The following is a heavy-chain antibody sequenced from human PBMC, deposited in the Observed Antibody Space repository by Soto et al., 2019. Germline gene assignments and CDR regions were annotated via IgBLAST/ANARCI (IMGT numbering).Heavy chain of an antibody. CDR3: ARETLSYGSALDV. Sequence: LRLSCAASGFRFDDYNIHWVRQAPGKGLEWVSLITWNGGNSYYADSVKGRFTISRDGTTESVSLQMTSLKREDTGLYFCARETLSYGSALDVWGQGTTVTVSS. CDR1: GFRFDDYN. J-gene: IGHJ6*02. CDR2: ITWNGGNS. V-gene: IGHV3-43*01. D-gene: IGHD3-16*01.